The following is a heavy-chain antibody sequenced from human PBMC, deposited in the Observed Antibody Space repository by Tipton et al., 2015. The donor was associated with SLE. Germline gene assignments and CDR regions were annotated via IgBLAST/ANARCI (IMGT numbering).Heavy chain of an antibody. V-gene: IGHV4-34*01. CDR2: INHSGST. J-gene: IGHJ4*02. CDR3: ASRGAYRVFAY. D-gene: IGHD5-24*01. CDR1: GGSFSGYY. Sequence: LRLSCAVYGGSFSGYYWSWIRQPPGKGLEWIGEINHSGSTHYNPSLKSRVTISVDTSKNQFSLKLSSVTAADTAVYYCASRGAYRVFAYWGQGTLVTVSS.